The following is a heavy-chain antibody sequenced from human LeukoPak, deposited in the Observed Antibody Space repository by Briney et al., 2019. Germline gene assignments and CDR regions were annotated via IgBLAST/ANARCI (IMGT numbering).Heavy chain of an antibody. CDR1: GFTVSSNY. J-gene: IGHJ3*02. CDR2: INTDGSST. V-gene: IGHV3-74*01. CDR3: ARDGRNAFDI. Sequence: GGSLRLSCAASGFTVSSNYMSWVRQAPGKGLEWVSRINTDGSSTSYADSVKGRFTISRDNAKNTLYLQMNSLRAEDTAVYYCARDGRNAFDIWGQGTMVTVSS.